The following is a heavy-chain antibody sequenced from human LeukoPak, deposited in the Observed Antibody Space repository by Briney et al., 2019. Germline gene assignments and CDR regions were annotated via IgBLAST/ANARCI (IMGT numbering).Heavy chain of an antibody. Sequence: ETLSLTCTVSGGSISSYYWSWVRQAPGKGLEWVSGISGSGDKTYYADSVKGRFTISRDNSKNTMYLEMNSLRAEDTAVHYCAKPSAPYYSDSRSGGSFDYWGQGTLVTVSS. CDR3: AKPSAPYYSDSRSGGSFDY. CDR2: ISGSGDKT. CDR1: GGSISSYY. J-gene: IGHJ4*02. D-gene: IGHD3-22*01. V-gene: IGHV3-23*01.